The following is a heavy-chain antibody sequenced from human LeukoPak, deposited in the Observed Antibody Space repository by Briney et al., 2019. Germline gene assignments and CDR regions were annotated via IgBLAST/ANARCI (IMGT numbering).Heavy chain of an antibody. CDR2: IRSKANNYAT. CDR3: TGDNFDSSVKFDY. CDR1: GFTFSGSA. Sequence: GGSLRLSCVVSGFTFSGSAVHWVRQASGKGLEWVGRIRSKANNYATAYAASVKGRFTISRDDSKNTAYLQMNSLKTEDTAVYYCTGDNFDSSVKFDYWGQGTLVAVSS. V-gene: IGHV3-73*01. D-gene: IGHD3-22*01. J-gene: IGHJ4*02.